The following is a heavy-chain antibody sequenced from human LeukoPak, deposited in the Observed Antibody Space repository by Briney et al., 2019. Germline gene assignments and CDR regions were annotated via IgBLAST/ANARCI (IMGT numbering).Heavy chain of an antibody. CDR3: GRGAESGGSYPEGAFDI. J-gene: IGHJ3*02. CDR1: GGSISSYY. CDR2: ISYSGST. D-gene: IGHD1-26*01. Sequence: PSETLSLTCTVSGGSISSYYWGWIREPPGKGLEWIGTISYSGSTYYSPSLSSRVIISIGTSKNQFSLKLNSVTAADTAVYYCGRGAESGGSYPEGAFDIWGQGTMVTVSS. V-gene: IGHV4-39*01.